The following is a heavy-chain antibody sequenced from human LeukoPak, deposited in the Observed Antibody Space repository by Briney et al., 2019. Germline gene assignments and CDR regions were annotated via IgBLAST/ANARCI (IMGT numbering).Heavy chain of an antibody. V-gene: IGHV3-7*01. CDR2: IKPDGSDK. J-gene: IGHJ3*02. D-gene: IGHD2-2*01. CDR1: GFTFNSYW. Sequence: PGGSLRLSCAATGFTFNSYWMSWVRQAPGKGLEWVANIKPDGSDKYYVDSVKGRFTISRDNAKNSLYLQMDGLRAEDTAVYYCVKCSDTSCNDAYDMWGQGTTVIVSS. CDR3: VKCSDTSCNDAYDM.